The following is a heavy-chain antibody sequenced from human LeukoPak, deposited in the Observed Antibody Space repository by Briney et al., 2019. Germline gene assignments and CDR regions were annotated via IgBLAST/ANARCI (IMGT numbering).Heavy chain of an antibody. CDR2: TYYKSKWSS. J-gene: IGHJ4*02. CDR3: ARGDIALDY. V-gene: IGHV6-1*01. D-gene: IGHD5-12*01. Sequence: SQTLPLTFAFSGDSGSSNSAVWNWIRQSPSRGLEWLGRTYYKSKWSSDFAISLKSRIAINPDTSKNHFSLHLNSVTPEDTAVYYCARGDIALDYWGQGTLVTVSS. CDR1: GDSGSSNSAV.